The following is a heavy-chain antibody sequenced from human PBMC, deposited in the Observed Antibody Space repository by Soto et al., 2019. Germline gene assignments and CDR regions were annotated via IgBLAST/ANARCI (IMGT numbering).Heavy chain of an antibody. CDR1: GASVGSRSHS. CDR2: IDSSEIT. V-gene: IGHV4-39*01. D-gene: IGHD5-18*01. J-gene: IGHJ4*02. Sequence: PSETLSLTCTVSGASVGSRSHSWAWFRQPPGKGLEWIGNIDSSEITEFSPSLRSRLSMSVDASANQFSLNLKSVTAQDTAVYFCARGETALALWRSYFEFWGRGVLVTVSS. CDR3: ARGETALALWRSYFEF.